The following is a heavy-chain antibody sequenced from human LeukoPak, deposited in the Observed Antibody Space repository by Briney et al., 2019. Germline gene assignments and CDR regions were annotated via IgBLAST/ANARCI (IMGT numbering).Heavy chain of an antibody. V-gene: IGHV3-48*03. CDR1: GFTFSSYE. J-gene: IGHJ5*02. CDR2: ISSSGNTI. CDR3: TRDLDGSGSYNWFDP. D-gene: IGHD3-10*01. Sequence: PGGSLRLSCAASGFTFSSYEMNWVRQAPGKGLEWVSYISSSGNTIYYADSVKGRFTISRDNAKHSLYLQMNSLRAEDTAVYYCTRDLDGSGSYNWFDPWGQGTLVTVSS.